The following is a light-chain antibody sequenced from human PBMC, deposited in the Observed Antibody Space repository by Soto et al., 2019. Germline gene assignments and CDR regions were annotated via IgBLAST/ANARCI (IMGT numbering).Light chain of an antibody. Sequence: EIVLTQSPGTLSVSPGERVTLACRASQSVNSNYLAWYQQRPGQAPRLLIFGASYRATGIPARFSGSGSGTDFTLTISRLEPEDFAVYYCQQYSSSPPEFTFGPGTKVDSK. CDR2: GAS. J-gene: IGKJ3*01. CDR1: QSVNSNY. V-gene: IGKV3-20*01. CDR3: QQYSSSPPEFT.